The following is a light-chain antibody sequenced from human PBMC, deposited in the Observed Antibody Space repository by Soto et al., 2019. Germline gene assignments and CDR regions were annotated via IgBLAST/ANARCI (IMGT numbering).Light chain of an antibody. Sequence: EIVLTQSPGTLSLSPGEIATISCRASQSVSRSYVAWSQQKPGQDTRLSIYGASSRDTGIPDRVSGRGSGTDVTRTISRLETEECAVYYGQQYGSSTWTFGQGTKVDI. CDR3: QQYGSSTWT. V-gene: IGKV3-20*01. CDR2: GAS. J-gene: IGKJ1*01. CDR1: QSVSRSY.